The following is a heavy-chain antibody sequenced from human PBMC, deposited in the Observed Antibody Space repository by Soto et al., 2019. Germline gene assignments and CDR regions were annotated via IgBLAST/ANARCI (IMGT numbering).Heavy chain of an antibody. CDR1: GGSISSYY. V-gene: IGHV4-59*01. Sequence: PSDTLSLTCTVSGGSISSYYWSWIRQPPGKGLEWIGYIYYSGSTNYNPSLKSRVTISVDTSKNQFSLKLSSVTAADTAVYYCAIGVGQQLVLSYWGQGTLVTVSS. D-gene: IGHD6-13*01. CDR2: IYYSGST. CDR3: AIGVGQQLVLSY. J-gene: IGHJ4*02.